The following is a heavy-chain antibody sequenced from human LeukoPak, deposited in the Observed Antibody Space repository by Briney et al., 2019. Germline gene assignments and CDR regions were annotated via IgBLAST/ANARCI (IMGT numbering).Heavy chain of an antibody. D-gene: IGHD2-15*01. CDR2: INHSGST. V-gene: IGHV4-34*01. J-gene: IGHJ4*02. CDR3: ARFGYCSGGSCSYYSHFDY. Sequence: SETLSLTCAVYGGSFSGYYWSWIRKPPGKGLEWIGEINHSGSTNYNPSLKSRVTISVDTSKNQFSLKLSSVTAADTAVYYCARFGYCSGGSCSYYSHFDYWGQGTLVTVSS. CDR1: GGSFSGYY.